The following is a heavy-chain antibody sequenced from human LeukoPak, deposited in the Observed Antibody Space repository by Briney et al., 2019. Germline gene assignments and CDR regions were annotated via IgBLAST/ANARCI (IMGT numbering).Heavy chain of an antibody. Sequence: SQTLSLTCTVSGGSISSGSYYWSWIRQPAGKGLEWIGRIYTSGSTNYNPSLKSRVTISVDTSKNQFSLKLSSVTAADTAVYYCAREYRYVWGSYRYAHFDYWGQGTLVTVSS. CDR3: AREYRYVWGSYRYAHFDY. V-gene: IGHV4-61*02. J-gene: IGHJ4*02. CDR1: GGSISSGSYY. CDR2: IYTSGST. D-gene: IGHD3-16*02.